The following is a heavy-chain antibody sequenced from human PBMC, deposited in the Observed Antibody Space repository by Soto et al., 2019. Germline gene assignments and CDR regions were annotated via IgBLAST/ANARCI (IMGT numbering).Heavy chain of an antibody. Sequence: QLQMQESGPGLVKPSENLSLTCTVSGGSISSSRYYWAWIRQPTGKGLARIGSIYYSGNTNYTPSLKSRVTISVDTYKTQFSLNLSSVRAADRDVYYCARLPGSFLAFYIWGPGTTGTGSS. CDR1: GGSISSSRYY. CDR2: IYYSGNT. J-gene: IGHJ3*02. V-gene: IGHV4-39*01. CDR3: ARLPGSFLAFYI. D-gene: IGHD1-26*01.